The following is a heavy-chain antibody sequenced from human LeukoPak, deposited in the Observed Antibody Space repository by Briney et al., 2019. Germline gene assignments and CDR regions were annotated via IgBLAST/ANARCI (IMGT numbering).Heavy chain of an antibody. CDR2: ISYDGTNK. CDR3: ARDGFDY. V-gene: IGHV3-30*04. Sequence: GGSLRLSCAASGFTFSSYSMHWVRQAPGKGPEWLIVISYDGTNKYYTDSVKGRFTISRDNSKNTLYLQMDSLRPEDTAVYYCARDGFDYWGQGTLVTVSS. CDR1: GFTFSSYS. J-gene: IGHJ4*02.